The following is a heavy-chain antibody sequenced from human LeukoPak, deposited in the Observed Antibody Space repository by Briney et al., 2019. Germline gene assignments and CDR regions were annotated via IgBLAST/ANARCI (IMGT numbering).Heavy chain of an antibody. J-gene: IGHJ4*02. CDR2: ISGSGGST. CDR1: GFTFSSYA. CDR3: AKDPRITGTTFFDY. D-gene: IGHD1-7*01. Sequence: GGSLRLSCAASGFTFSSYAMSWVRQAPGKGLEWVSAISGSGGSTYYADSVKGRFTISRDNSKNALYLQMNSLRAEDTAVYYCAKDPRITGTTFFDYWGQGTLVTVSS. V-gene: IGHV3-23*01.